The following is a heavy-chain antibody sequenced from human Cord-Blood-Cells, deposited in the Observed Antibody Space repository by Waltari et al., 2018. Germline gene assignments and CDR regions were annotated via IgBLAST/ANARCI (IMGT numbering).Heavy chain of an antibody. CDR1: GGSISSGDYY. Sequence: QVQLQESGPGLVKPSQTLSLTCTVSGGSISSGDYYWSGILTPPGKGLEGIGYIYYSVSTYYNPSLKIRVTISVDTSKNQFSLKLSSVTAADTAVYYCARVGSLGYCSSTSCPPRGAFDIWGQGTMVTVSS. CDR2: IYYSVST. V-gene: IGHV4-30-4*08. D-gene: IGHD2-2*01. CDR3: ARVGSLGYCSSTSCPPRGAFDI. J-gene: IGHJ3*02.